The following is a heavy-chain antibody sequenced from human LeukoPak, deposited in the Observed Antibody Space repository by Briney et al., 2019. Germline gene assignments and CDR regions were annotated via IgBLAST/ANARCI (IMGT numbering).Heavy chain of an antibody. V-gene: IGHV4-61*01. CDR2: IYYSGST. D-gene: IGHD3-10*01. CDR3: ARITMVRGVIGNDYYYYMDV. J-gene: IGHJ6*03. CDR1: GYSISSGYY. Sequence: SETLSLTCTVSGYSISSGYYWGWIRQPPGKGLKWIGYIYYSGSTNYNPSLKSRVTISVDTSKNQFSLKLSSVTAADTAVYYCARITMVRGVIGNDYYYYMDVWGKGTTVTVSS.